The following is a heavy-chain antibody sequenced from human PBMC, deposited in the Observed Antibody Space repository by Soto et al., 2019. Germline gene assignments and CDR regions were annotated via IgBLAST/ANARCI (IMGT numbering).Heavy chain of an antibody. CDR3: ARDRYDSSGYVIIDAFDI. CDR2: IYHSGST. Sequence: SETLSLTCAFAGDSIRSSNWWSLVRHPPGKGLEWIGEIYHSGSTNYNPSLKSRVTISVDKSKNQFSLKLSSVTAADTAVYYCARDRYDSSGYVIIDAFDIWGQGTMVT. CDR1: GDSIRSSNW. J-gene: IGHJ3*02. V-gene: IGHV4-4*02. D-gene: IGHD3-22*01.